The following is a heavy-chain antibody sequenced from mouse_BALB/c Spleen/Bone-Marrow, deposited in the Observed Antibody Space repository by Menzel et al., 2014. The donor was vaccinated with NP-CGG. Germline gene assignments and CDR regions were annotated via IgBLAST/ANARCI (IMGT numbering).Heavy chain of an antibody. Sequence: VQLQQPGAELVKPGASVKLSCTASGFNIKDSYMYWVKQRPEQGLEWIGRVDPANGNTKYDPKFQGKATITADTSSNTAYLQLSSLTSEDTAVYYCARYRLGNYFDYWGQGTTLTVSS. CDR2: VDPANGNT. J-gene: IGHJ2*01. CDR3: ARYRLGNYFDY. V-gene: IGHV14-3*02. D-gene: IGHD2-14*01. CDR1: GFNIKDSY.